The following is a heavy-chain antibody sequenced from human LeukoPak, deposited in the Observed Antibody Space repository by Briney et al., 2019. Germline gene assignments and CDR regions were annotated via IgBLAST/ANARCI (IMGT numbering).Heavy chain of an antibody. Sequence: QPGGSLRLSCAASGFTFDDYAMHWVRQAPGKGLEWVSLISWDGGSTYYADSVKGRFTISRDNSKNSLYLQMNSQRAEDTALYYCAKDMRRFYVCGSYLPDYYFDYWGQGTLVTVSS. D-gene: IGHD3-16*02. CDR3: AKDMRRFYVCGSYLPDYYFDY. J-gene: IGHJ4*02. CDR2: ISWDGGST. V-gene: IGHV3-43D*04. CDR1: GFTFDDYA.